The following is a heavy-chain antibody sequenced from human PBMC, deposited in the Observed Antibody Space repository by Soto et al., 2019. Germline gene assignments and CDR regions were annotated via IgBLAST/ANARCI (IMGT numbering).Heavy chain of an antibody. CDR1: GFTFSSYP. CDR2: IHDNT. J-gene: IGHJ4*02. D-gene: IGHD2-2*02. Sequence: GGSLRLSCAASGFTFSSYPMSWVRQAPGKGLEWVSSIHDNTYYGDSVKGRFTISRDNSKSTLYLQMNSLRAEDTAVYYCATRPPNTKYLPLDYWGQGTLVTVSS. V-gene: IGHV3-23*01. CDR3: ATRPPNTKYLPLDY.